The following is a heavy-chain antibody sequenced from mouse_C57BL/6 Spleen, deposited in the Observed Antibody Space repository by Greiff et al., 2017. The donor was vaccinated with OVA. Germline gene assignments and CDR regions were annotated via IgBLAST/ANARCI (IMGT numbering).Heavy chain of an antibody. Sequence: VKLQESGPGLVAPSQSLSITCTVSGFSLTSYAISWVRQPPGKGLEWLGVIWTGGGTNYNSALKSRLSISKDNSKSQVFLKMNSLQTDDTARYYCARTGDYDGSSSYYFDYWGQGTTLTVSS. CDR2: IWTGGGT. J-gene: IGHJ2*01. CDR1: GFSLTSYA. D-gene: IGHD1-1*01. CDR3: ARTGDYDGSSSYYFDY. V-gene: IGHV2-9-1*01.